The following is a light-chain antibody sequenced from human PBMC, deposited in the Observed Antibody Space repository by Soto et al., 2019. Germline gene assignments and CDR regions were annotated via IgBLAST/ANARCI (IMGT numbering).Light chain of an antibody. Sequence: IPINHYPAFLWSSVGFSRPITCRASQGVGSYLAWYQQKPGKAPELLIHAASSLQSGAPSTFSGSGSGTDFALTISRLQPEDFATYCCHHYASIPSTFAQGTKVEIK. J-gene: IGKJ1*01. CDR3: HHYASIPST. V-gene: IGKV1-9*01. CDR2: AAS. CDR1: QGVGSY.